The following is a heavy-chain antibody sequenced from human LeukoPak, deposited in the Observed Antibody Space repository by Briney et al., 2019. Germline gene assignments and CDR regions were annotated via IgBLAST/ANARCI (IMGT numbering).Heavy chain of an antibody. D-gene: IGHD6-13*01. CDR3: ARAAYSSSWYYFDY. CDR2: IYYSGST. Sequence: SETLYLTCTVFGGSISSCYWSWIRQPPGKGLEWIGYIYYSGSTNFNPSLKSRVTISVDTSKSQFSLKLSSVTAADTAVYYCARAAYSSSWYYFDYWGQGTLVTVSS. CDR1: GGSISSCY. V-gene: IGHV4-59*08. J-gene: IGHJ4*02.